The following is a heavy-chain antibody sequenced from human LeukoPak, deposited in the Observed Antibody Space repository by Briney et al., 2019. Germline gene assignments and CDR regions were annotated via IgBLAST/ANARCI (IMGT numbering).Heavy chain of an antibody. J-gene: IGHJ4*02. CDR1: GFTFSSYG. CDR2: ISYDGSSK. CDR3: AKGYYYGSGSYDY. Sequence: GGSLRLSCAASGFTFSSYGMHWVRQAPGKGLEWVAVISYDGSSKYYADSVKGRFTIPRDNSKNTLYLQMNSLRAEDTAVYYCAKGYYYGSGSYDYWGQGTLVTVSS. V-gene: IGHV3-30*18. D-gene: IGHD3-10*01.